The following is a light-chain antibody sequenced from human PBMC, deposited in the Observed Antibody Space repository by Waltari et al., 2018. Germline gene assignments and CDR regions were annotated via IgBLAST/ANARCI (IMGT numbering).Light chain of an antibody. CDR1: SSNFGAGYD. CDR3: QSFDSSLSASV. Sequence: QSVLTQPPSMSGAPGQKVTIPCTGGSSNFGAGYDVHWYQQFPGAAPKLLIFGHTSRASGVPGRFSASKSGASASLGIAGLQSEDEAVYYCQSFDSSLSASVFGGGTKLTVL. V-gene: IGLV1-40*01. CDR2: GHT. J-gene: IGLJ3*02.